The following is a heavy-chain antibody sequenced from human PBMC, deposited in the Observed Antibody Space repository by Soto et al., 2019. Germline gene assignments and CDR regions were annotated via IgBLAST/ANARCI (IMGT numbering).Heavy chain of an antibody. D-gene: IGHD2-15*01. Sequence: SVKVSCKASGGTFSSYTISWVRQALGQGLEWMGRIIPILGIANYAQKFQGRVTITADKSTSTAYMELSSLRSEDTAVYYCASGYCSGGSCYSAGYYYYMDVWGKGTTVTVSS. CDR3: ASGYCSGGSCYSAGYYYYMDV. J-gene: IGHJ6*03. CDR1: GGTFSSYT. CDR2: IIPILGIA. V-gene: IGHV1-69*02.